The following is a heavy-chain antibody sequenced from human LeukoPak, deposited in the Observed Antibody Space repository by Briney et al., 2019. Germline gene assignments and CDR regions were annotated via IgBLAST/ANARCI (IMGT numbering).Heavy chain of an antibody. CDR2: ISSSSSYI. V-gene: IGHV3-21*01. CDR3: ARDTNWGSIAFDI. D-gene: IGHD7-27*01. Sequence: GGSLRLSCAASGFTFSSYSMNWVRQAPGKGLEWVSSISSSSSYIYYADSVKGRFTISRDNAKHSLYLQMNSLRAEDTAVYYCARDTNWGSIAFDIWGQGTMVTVSS. J-gene: IGHJ3*02. CDR1: GFTFSSYS.